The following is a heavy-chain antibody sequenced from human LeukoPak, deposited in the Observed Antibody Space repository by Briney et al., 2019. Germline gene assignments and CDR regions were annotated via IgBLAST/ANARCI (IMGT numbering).Heavy chain of an antibody. CDR3: ARGREYGDYFDY. Sequence: PSESLSLTCTAPGDSMRNYYWSWIRQPAGKGLEWIGRVFSSGKTNYNPSLKSRVSMSVDTSKSQFSLSLRTVTAADTAVYYCARGREYGDYFDYWGQGTLVSVSS. D-gene: IGHD4-17*01. V-gene: IGHV4-4*07. CDR2: VFSSGKT. CDR1: GDSMRNYY. J-gene: IGHJ4*01.